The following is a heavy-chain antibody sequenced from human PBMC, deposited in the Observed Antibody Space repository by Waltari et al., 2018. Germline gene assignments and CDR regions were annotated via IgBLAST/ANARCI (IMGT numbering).Heavy chain of an antibody. CDR3: VGATMELFYYYYYMDV. J-gene: IGHJ6*03. Sequence: QVQLQESGPGLVKPSETLSLTCTVSAYSITSGYYWGWIRQPPGTGLEWIGSGYHSGSTYYNPSLKSRVTISIDASKNQFSLKLRSVTAADTAVYYCVGATMELFYYYYYMDVWGKGTTVTISS. V-gene: IGHV4-38-2*02. D-gene: IGHD5-12*01. CDR1: AYSITSGYY. CDR2: GYHSGST.